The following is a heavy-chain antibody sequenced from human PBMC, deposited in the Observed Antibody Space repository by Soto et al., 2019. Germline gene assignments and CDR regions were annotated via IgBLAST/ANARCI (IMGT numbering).Heavy chain of an antibody. J-gene: IGHJ4*02. V-gene: IGHV4-30-4*01. CDR3: SRDPRPSPHYYAF. CDR1: GGSISSDEYY. Sequence: PSETLSLTCTVSGGSISSDEYYWRWIRQPPGKDLEWIGYIYYRGSTSYKPSLQSRRTISIDTSKNQFSLELTSVTAADTAVYYCSRDPRPSPHYYAFWAPATLVPVSS. CDR2: IYYRGST.